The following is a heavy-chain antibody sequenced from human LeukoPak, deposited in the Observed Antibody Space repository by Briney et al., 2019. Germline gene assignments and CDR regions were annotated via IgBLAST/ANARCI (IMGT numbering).Heavy chain of an antibody. CDR3: ANNPKHIDGGLDP. CDR2: IFSGGRT. J-gene: IGHJ5*02. D-gene: IGHD4-23*01. V-gene: IGHV3-66*01. CDR1: GITVTNTY. Sequence: GGSLRLSCAASGITVTNTYMTWVRQPPGKGLEFISVIFSGGRTEYVDSVKGRFTVSRDGSQNTLYPQMNNLRVEDTAVYYCANNPKHIDGGLDPWGQGALVTVSS.